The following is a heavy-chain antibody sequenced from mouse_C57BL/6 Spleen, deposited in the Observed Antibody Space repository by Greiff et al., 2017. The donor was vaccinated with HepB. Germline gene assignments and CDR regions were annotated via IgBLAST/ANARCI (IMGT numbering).Heavy chain of an antibody. J-gene: IGHJ4*01. CDR1: GYAFSSSW. V-gene: IGHV1-82*01. Sequence: VQLQQSGPELVKPGASVKISCKASGYAFSSSWMNWVKQRPGKGLEWIGRIYPGDGDTNYNGKFKGKATLTADKSSSTAYMQLSSLTSEDSAVYFCAREGKFITTLMDYWGQGTSVTVSS. CDR2: IYPGDGDT. CDR3: AREGKFITTLMDY. D-gene: IGHD1-1*01.